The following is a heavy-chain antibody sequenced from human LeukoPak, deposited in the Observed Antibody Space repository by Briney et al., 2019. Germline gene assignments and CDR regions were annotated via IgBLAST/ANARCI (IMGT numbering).Heavy chain of an antibody. CDR1: GFTFSSYE. CDR3: AKCHSSTSCYIGY. V-gene: IGHV3-48*03. Sequence: GGSLRLSCAASGFTFSSYEMNWVRQAPGKGLEWVSYISSSGSTIYYADSVKGRFTISRDNSKNTLYLQMNSLRAEDTAVYYCAKCHSSTSCYIGYWGQGTLVTVSS. D-gene: IGHD2-2*02. CDR2: ISSSGSTI. J-gene: IGHJ4*02.